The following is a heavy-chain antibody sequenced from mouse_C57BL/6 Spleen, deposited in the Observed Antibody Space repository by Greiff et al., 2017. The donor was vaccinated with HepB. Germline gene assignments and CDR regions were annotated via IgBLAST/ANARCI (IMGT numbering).Heavy chain of an antibody. V-gene: IGHV2-6-1*01. D-gene: IGHD3-2*02. Sequence: VKLQESGPGLVAPSQSLSITCTVSGFSLTSYGVHWVRQPPGKGLEWLVVIWSDGSTTYNSALKSRLSISKDNSKSQVFLKMNSLQTDDTAMYYCARHEVDSSGHYAMDYWGQGTSVTVSS. CDR2: IWSDGST. CDR3: ARHEVDSSGHYAMDY. J-gene: IGHJ4*01. CDR1: GFSLTSYG.